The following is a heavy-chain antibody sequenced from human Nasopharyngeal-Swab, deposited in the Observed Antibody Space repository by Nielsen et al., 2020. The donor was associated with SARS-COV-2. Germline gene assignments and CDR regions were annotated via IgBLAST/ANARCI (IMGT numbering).Heavy chain of an antibody. CDR2: INHSGSA. Sequence: PETLSLTCAVYGGSFSASYWGWIRQPPGKGLEWIAEINHSGSANYNPSLKSRVTLSVDTSMNQFSLELSSVTAADTAVYYCARGLSGIVPAPILGLGPYYYYYYMDVWGKGTTVTVSS. CDR1: GGSFSASY. D-gene: IGHD2-2*01. CDR3: ARGLSGIVPAPILGLGPYYYYYYMDV. V-gene: IGHV4-34*01. J-gene: IGHJ6*03.